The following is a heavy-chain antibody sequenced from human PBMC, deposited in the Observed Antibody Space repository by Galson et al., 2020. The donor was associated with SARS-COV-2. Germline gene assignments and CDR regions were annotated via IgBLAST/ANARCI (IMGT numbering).Heavy chain of an antibody. Sequence: DSVKGRFTVSRDNARNTLFLQMNSLRAEDTAVYYCARFSVWYYPGEYYMFQIPYWGQGTPVTVSS. J-gene: IGHJ4*02. D-gene: IGHD3-10*01. CDR3: ARFSVWYYPGEYYMFQIPY. V-gene: IGHV3-11*01.